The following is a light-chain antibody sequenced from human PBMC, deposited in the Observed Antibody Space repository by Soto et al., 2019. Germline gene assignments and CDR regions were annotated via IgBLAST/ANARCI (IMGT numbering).Light chain of an antibody. CDR2: EVS. Sequence: QSVLTQPASVSGSPGQSITISCTGTSSDVGGYNYVSWYQQHPGKAPKLMIYEVSNRPSGVSNRFSGSKSGNTASLTISGLQAEDEADYYCSSYAGSNNYVLGTGTKVTV. V-gene: IGLV2-14*01. J-gene: IGLJ1*01. CDR3: SSYAGSNNYV. CDR1: SSDVGGYNY.